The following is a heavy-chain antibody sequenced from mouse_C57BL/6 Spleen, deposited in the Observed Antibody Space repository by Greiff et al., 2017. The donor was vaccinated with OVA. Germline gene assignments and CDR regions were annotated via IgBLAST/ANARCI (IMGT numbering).Heavy chain of an antibody. J-gene: IGHJ3*01. V-gene: IGHV1-42*01. CDR1: GYSFTGYY. CDR2: INPSTGGT. Sequence: EVMLQQSGPELVKPGASVKISCKASGYSFTGYYMNWVKQSPEKSLEWIGEINPSTGGTTYNQKFKAKATLTVDKSSSTAYMQLKSLTSEDSAVYYCARKGFAYWGQGTLVTVSA. CDR3: ARKGFAY.